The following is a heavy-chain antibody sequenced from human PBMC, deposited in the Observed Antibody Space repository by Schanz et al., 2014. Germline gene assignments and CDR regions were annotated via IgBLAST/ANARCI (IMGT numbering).Heavy chain of an antibody. CDR3: ARKVVATIGGYYDN. J-gene: IGHJ4*02. V-gene: IGHV3-23*01. CDR2: MNESHSTI. CDR1: GFSFSSYA. Sequence: EVQLLESGGGLVEPGGSLRLSCAASGFSFSSYAMGWVRQARGKGLEWVAAMNESHSTIYYADSVRGRFTITRDNAENTLFLQMNSLRAEDTAVYYGARKVVATIGGYYDNWGQGTLVTVSS. D-gene: IGHD5-12*01.